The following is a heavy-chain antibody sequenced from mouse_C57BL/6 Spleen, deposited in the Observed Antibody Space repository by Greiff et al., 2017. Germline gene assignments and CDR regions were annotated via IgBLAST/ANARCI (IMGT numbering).Heavy chain of an antibody. CDR1: GFTFSSSA. Sequence: EVQGVESGGGLVKPGGSLKLSCAASGFTFSSSAMSWVRQTPEKRLEWVATISDGGSYTYYPDNVKGRFTISRDKAKNNLYLQMSHLKSEDTAMYYCARGIRYFDVWGTGTPVTVSS. CDR2: ISDGGSYT. V-gene: IGHV5-4*01. CDR3: ARGIRYFDV. J-gene: IGHJ1*03.